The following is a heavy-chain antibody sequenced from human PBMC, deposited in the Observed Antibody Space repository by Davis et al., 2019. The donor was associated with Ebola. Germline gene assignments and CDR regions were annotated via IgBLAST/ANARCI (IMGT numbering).Heavy chain of an antibody. J-gene: IGHJ5*02. D-gene: IGHD3-22*01. Sequence: GSLRLSCTVSGFSISSGYYWGWIRQPPGKGLEWVGIIYHSGTAYYNPSLRSRVTISVDTSTNQFSLKLSSVTAADTAVYYCARNYYDSSGYYANWFDPWGQGTLVTVSS. V-gene: IGHV4-38-2*02. CDR3: ARNYYDSSGYYANWFDP. CDR2: IYHSGTA. CDR1: GFSISSGYY.